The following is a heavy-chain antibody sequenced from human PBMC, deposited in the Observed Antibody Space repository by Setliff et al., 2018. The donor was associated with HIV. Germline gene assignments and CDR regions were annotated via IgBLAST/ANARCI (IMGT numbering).Heavy chain of an antibody. Sequence: GGSLRLSCAASGFTFSTYGLSWVRQAPGKGLEWVSVVYSGGSTYYADSVKGRFTISRDNSKNTLYLQMNSLRAEDTAVYYCAGAYYYESSGYYWVYWGQGTLVTVSS. V-gene: IGHV3-53*01. CDR1: GFTFSTYG. D-gene: IGHD3-22*01. CDR2: VYSGGST. J-gene: IGHJ4*02. CDR3: AGAYYYESSGYYWVY.